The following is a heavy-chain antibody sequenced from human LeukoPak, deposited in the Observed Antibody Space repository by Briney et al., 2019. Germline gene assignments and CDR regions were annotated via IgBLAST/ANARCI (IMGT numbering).Heavy chain of an antibody. V-gene: IGHV3-30-3*01. CDR3: ARVRYIQLYYYYYYGMDV. CDR2: ISYDGSNK. D-gene: IGHD5-18*01. CDR1: GFTLSSYA. J-gene: IGHJ6*02. Sequence: GRSLRLSRAASGFTLSSYAMHWVRQAPSKGLEGVAVISYDGSNKYYTDSVNCRITIPSNDSKNTLDLQMNSLRAEGTAVYYCARVRYIQLYYYYYYGMDVWGQGTTVTVSS.